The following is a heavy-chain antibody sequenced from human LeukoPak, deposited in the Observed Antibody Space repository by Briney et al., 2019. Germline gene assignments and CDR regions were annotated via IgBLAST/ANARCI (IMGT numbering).Heavy chain of an antibody. CDR3: ARGEYCSGGSPYSGAVDI. D-gene: IGHD2-15*01. CDR2: IYSDGSST. CDR1: GFTFSSYS. V-gene: IGHV3-74*01. J-gene: IGHJ4*01. Sequence: GGSLRLPCAASGFTFSSYSMHWVRQAPGKGLVWVSRIYSDGSSTNYADSVKGRFTISRDNAKNTLYLQVNSLRAEDTAVYYCARGEYCSGGSPYSGAVDIWGQGTLVTISS.